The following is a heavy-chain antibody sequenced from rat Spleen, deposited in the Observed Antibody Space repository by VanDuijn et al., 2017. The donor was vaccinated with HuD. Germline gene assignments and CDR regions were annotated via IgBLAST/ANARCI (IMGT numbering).Heavy chain of an antibody. Sequence: EVQLVESGGGLVQPGRSMKLSCAASGFTFSNYGMAWVRQAPKKGLEWVTYISYDGGSTYYRDSVKGRFTISRDNAKSTLYLQMDSLRSEDTATYYWAREGTYYGDYFDYWGQGVMVTVSS. V-gene: IGHV5-25*01. CDR1: GFTFSNYG. CDR2: ISYDGGST. J-gene: IGHJ2*01. CDR3: AREGTYYGDYFDY. D-gene: IGHD1-9*01.